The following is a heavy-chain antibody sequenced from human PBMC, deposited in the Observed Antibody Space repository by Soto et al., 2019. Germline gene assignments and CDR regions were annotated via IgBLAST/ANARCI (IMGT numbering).Heavy chain of an antibody. CDR3: ARGNLSFDFDS. CDR1: GFNFGFFG. V-gene: IGHV3-30*03. Sequence: QIQLVESGGDVVQPGKSLRLSCAASGFNFGFFGMHWVRQAPGKGLEWVAFISDDGINTQYADSVRGRFTLSRDYSRKTMYLQMDSLRDEDTALYYCARGNLSFDFDSWGLGTLVTVSS. D-gene: IGHD1-26*01. CDR2: ISDDGINT. J-gene: IGHJ4*02.